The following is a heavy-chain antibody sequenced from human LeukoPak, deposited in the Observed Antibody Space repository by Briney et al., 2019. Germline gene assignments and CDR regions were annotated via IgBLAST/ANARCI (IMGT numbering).Heavy chain of an antibody. CDR1: GGSISSGGYS. J-gene: IGHJ5*02. Sequence: PSETLSLTCAVSGGSISSGGYSWSWIRQPPGKGLEWIGYIYHSGSTYYNPSLKSRVTISVDRSKNQFSLKLSSVTAADTAVYYCARGHWFGANTDRFDPWGQGTLVTVSS. CDR2: IYHSGST. CDR3: ARGHWFGANTDRFDP. V-gene: IGHV4-30-2*01. D-gene: IGHD3-10*01.